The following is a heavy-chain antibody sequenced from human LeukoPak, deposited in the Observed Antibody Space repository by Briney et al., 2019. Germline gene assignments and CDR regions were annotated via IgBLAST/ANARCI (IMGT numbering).Heavy chain of an antibody. J-gene: IGHJ4*02. CDR1: GYSISSSFY. CDR2: ISHSGNT. Sequence: SETLSLTCAVSGYSISSSFYWGWIRQPPGKGLEWIGSISHSGNTYFNPSLKSRVTISVDTSKNQFSLKLSSVTAADTAVYYCARDPGAVAGTNWGQGTLVTVSS. CDR3: ARDPGAVAGTN. V-gene: IGHV4-38-2*02. D-gene: IGHD6-19*01.